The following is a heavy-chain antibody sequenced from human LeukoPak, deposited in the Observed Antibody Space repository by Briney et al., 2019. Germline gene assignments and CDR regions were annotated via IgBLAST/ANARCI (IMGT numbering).Heavy chain of an antibody. Sequence: GGSLRLSCAASGFTFSSYAMSWVRQAPGKGLEWVSAISGSGGSTYYADSVKGRFTISRDNSKNTLYLQMNSLRAGDTAVYYCASGITTTPSGLSGYWGQGTLVTVSS. V-gene: IGHV3-23*01. J-gene: IGHJ4*02. CDR3: ASGITTTPSGLSGY. CDR1: GFTFSSYA. D-gene: IGHD3-3*01. CDR2: ISGSGGST.